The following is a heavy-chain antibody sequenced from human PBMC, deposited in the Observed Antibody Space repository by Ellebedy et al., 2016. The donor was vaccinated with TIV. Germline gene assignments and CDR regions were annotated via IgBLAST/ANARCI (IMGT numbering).Heavy chain of an antibody. J-gene: IGHJ5*02. CDR3: ARVPGSFSLNWFDP. Sequence: GGSLRLXXVGFGFTFSDSVMHWVRQDPGKGLDWVAGISVDGRAVHYPDSVKGRFTISRDNAQNTVYLQMNSLRLEDTAVYYCARVPGSFSLNWFDPWGQGTLVTVSS. CDR2: ISVDGRAV. CDR1: GFTFSDSV. D-gene: IGHD3-10*01. V-gene: IGHV3-30*03.